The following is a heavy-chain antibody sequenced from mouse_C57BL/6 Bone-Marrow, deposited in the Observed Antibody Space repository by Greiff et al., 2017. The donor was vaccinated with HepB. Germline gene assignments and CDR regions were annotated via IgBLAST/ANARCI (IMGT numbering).Heavy chain of an antibody. CDR2: ISYSGST. V-gene: IGHV3-8*01. CDR1: GYSITSDY. J-gene: IGHJ2*01. Sequence: EVKVEESGLGLAKPSQTLSLTCSVTGYSITSDYWNWIRKFPGNKLEYMGYISYSGSTYYNPSLKSRISITRDTSKNQYYLQLNSVTTEDTATYYCARYDYDEGYFDYWGQGTTLTVSS. CDR3: ARYDYDEGYFDY. D-gene: IGHD2-4*01.